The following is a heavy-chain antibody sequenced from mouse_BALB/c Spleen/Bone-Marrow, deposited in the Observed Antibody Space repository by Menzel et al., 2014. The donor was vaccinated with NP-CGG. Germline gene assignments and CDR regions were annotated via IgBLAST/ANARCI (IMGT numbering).Heavy chain of an antibody. CDR2: INPDSNTI. CDR1: GFDFRTYW. CDR3: ARLGYYGLFAY. Sequence: EVQRVESGGGLVQPGGFLKLSCAASGFDFRTYWMSWVRQAPGKGLEWIGEINPDSNTINYTPSLKDKFIISRDNAKNTLYLQMSKVRSEDTALYYCARLGYYGLFAYWGQGTLVTVSA. J-gene: IGHJ3*01. D-gene: IGHD1-2*01. V-gene: IGHV4-1*02.